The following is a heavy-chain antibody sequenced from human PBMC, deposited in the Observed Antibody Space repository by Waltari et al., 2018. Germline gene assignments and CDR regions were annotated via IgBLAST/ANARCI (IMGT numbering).Heavy chain of an antibody. CDR1: GFSFGHHW. D-gene: IGHD3-22*01. J-gene: IGHJ3*02. CDR3: ARDDSSSGSYDAFDI. CDR2: IKGDGSRK. Sequence: EVQLVGSGGGLVQRGGSLRLTCAASGFSFGHHWMGWVRQAPGKGLEWVADIKGDGSRKYYLDSVRGRFSISRDNTKNSVDLQMNSLRAEDTAVYYCARDDSSSGSYDAFDIWGQGTMVAVSS. V-gene: IGHV3-7*01.